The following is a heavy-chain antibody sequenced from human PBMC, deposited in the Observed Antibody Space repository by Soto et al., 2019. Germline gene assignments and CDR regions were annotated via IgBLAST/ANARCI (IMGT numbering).Heavy chain of an antibody. CDR1: GFTFSDYY. J-gene: IGHJ3*02. D-gene: IGHD3-10*02. V-gene: IGHV3-11*06. CDR2: ISSSSSYT. CDR3: ARGFYLRGVIINAAFDI. Sequence: GGSLRLSXAASGFTFSDYYMSWIRQAPGKGLEWVSYISSSSSYTNYADSVKGRFTISRDNAKNSLYLQMNSLRAEDTAVYYCARGFYLRGVIINAAFDIWGQGTMVTVSS.